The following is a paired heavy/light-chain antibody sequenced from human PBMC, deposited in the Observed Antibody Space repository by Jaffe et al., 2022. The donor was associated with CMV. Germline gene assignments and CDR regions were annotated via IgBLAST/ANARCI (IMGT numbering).Heavy chain of an antibody. V-gene: IGHV5-51*01. CDR2: IYPGDSDT. J-gene: IGHJ3*02. Sequence: EMQLVQSGAEVKKPGESLKISCKGFGYRFTSYWIGWVRQLPGKGLEWMGIIYPGDSDTRYSPSFQGQVTISADKSITTAYLQWSSLKASDTAMYYCARPGGDDAFDIWGQGTMVTVSS. CDR1: GYRFTSYW. D-gene: IGHD2-21*01. CDR3: ARPGGDDAFDI.
Light chain of an antibody. CDR1: QSVGSN. CDR3: QQHNNWLRT. V-gene: IGKV3-15*01. CDR2: GAS. J-gene: IGKJ1*01. Sequence: EIVMTQSPATLSVSPGERATLSCRASQSVGSNLAWYQQKPGQAPRLLISGASTRATGIPARFSGSGSGTEFTLTISSLQSEDFAVYYCQQHNNWLRTFGQGTKVEIK.